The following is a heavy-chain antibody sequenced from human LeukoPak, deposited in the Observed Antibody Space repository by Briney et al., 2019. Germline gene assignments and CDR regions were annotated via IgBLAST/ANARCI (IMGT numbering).Heavy chain of an antibody. D-gene: IGHD6-6*01. J-gene: IGHJ6*02. CDR3: ARVRYSSSSLVYYYYYGMDV. V-gene: IGHV4-59*01. Sequence: SETLSLTCTVSGGSISSYYWSWIRQPPGKGLEWIGYIYYSGSTNYNPSLKSRVTISVDTSKNQFSLKLSSVTAADTAVYYCARVRYSSSSLVYYYYYGMDVWGQGTTVTVSS. CDR1: GGSISSYY. CDR2: IYYSGST.